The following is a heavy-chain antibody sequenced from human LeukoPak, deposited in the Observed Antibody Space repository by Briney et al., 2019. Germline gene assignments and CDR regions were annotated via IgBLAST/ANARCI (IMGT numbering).Heavy chain of an antibody. J-gene: IGHJ3*02. D-gene: IGHD1-26*01. Sequence: PGGSLRLSCAASGFTFSSYWMSWVRQAPGKGLVWVSRINSDGSSTSYADSVKGRFTISRDNAKNTLYLQMNSLRAEDTAVYYCARPKWELLSYGAFDIWGQGTMVTVSS. V-gene: IGHV3-74*01. CDR3: ARPKWELLSYGAFDI. CDR1: GFTFSSYW. CDR2: INSDGSST.